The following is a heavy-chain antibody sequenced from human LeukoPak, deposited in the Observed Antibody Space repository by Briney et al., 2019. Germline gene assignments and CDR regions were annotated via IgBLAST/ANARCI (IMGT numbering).Heavy chain of an antibody. CDR2: NNHNVIT. CDR1: GGSFSGYY. D-gene: IGHD6-19*01. CDR3: ARGNLVRYGSGWLPGDYYMDV. V-gene: IGHV4-34*01. J-gene: IGHJ6*03. Sequence: SDTLSLTCAFYGGSFSGYYWILIRQPPAKLLDWIGENNHNVITNYNPSLKSRVTISVDTSKNQFSLKLSSVIAADTAVYYCARGNLVRYGSGWLPGDYYMDVWGKGTTVTVSS.